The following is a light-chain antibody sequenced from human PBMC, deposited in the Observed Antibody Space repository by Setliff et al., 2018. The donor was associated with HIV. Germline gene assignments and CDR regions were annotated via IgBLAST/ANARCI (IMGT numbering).Light chain of an antibody. CDR2: GVT. CDR1: SSDVGTYNL. Sequence: QSVLTQPASVSGSPGKSIIISCTGTSSDVGTYNLVSWYQQHPGKAPKLIISGVTKRPSGVSNRFSGSKSGNTASLTISGLQAEDEADYYCCSYAGSSTCVFGTGTKVTV. J-gene: IGLJ1*01. V-gene: IGLV2-23*02. CDR3: CSYAGSSTCV.